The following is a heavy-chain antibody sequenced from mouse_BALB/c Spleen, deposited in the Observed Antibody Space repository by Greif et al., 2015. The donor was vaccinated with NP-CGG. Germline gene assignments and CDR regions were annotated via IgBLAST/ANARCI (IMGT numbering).Heavy chain of an antibody. CDR3: AREYGNYFDY. D-gene: IGHD2-10*02. V-gene: IGHV7-3*02. CDR1: GFTFTDYY. CDR2: IRNKANGYTT. Sequence: VQLKESGGGLVQPGGSLRLSCATSGFTFTDYYMSWVRQPPGKAPEWLGFIRNKANGYTTEYSASVKGRFTISRDDSQSILYLQMNTLRAEDSATYYCAREYGNYFDYWGQGTTLTVSS. J-gene: IGHJ2*01.